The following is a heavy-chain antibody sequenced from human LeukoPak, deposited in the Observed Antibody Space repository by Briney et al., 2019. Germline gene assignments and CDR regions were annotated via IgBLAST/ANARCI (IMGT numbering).Heavy chain of an antibody. V-gene: IGHV3-23*01. J-gene: IGHJ4*02. D-gene: IGHD5-18*01. Sequence: GGSLRLSCAASGFTFSGNAMSWVRQVPGRGLEWVSGVGGDEKTHYADFVRGRFTISRDNARNTVFLQMNSLTVEDAAVYYCAKDRYTAMGRGPGGLDYWGQGTLVTVSS. CDR1: GFTFSGNA. CDR3: AKDRYTAMGRGPGGLDY. CDR2: VGGDEKT.